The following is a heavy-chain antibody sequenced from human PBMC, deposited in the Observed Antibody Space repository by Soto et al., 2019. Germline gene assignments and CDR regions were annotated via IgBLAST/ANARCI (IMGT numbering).Heavy chain of an antibody. D-gene: IGHD2-15*01. CDR3: ARSPPRYCSGGSCYGGLGV. V-gene: IGHV4-34*01. CDR2: INHSGRT. CDR1: GGSFSGYY. Sequence: QVQLQQWGAGLLKPSETLSLTCAVYGGSFSGYYWSWIRQPPGKGLEWIGEINHSGRTNYNPPLKSRATIAVDTSKNQFSLKLSSVTAADTAVYYCARSPPRYCSGGSCYGGLGVWRQGTLVTVSS. J-gene: IGHJ1*01.